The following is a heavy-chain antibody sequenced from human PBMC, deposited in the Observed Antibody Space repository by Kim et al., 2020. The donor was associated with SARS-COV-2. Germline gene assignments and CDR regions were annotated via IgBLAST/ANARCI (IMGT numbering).Heavy chain of an antibody. CDR3: ARPEYSSTFAYYMDV. CDR1: GGTFSSYA. Sequence: SVKVSCKASGGTFSSYAISWVRQAPGQGLEWMGGIIPIFGTANYAQKFQGRVTITADESTSTAYMELSSLRSEDTAVYYCARPEYSSTFAYYMDVWGKGTTVTVSS. CDR2: IIPIFGTA. D-gene: IGHD6-13*01. V-gene: IGHV1-69*13. J-gene: IGHJ6*03.